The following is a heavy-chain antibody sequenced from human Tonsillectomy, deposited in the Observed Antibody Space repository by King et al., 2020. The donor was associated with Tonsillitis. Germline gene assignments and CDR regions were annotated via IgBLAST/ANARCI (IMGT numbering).Heavy chain of an antibody. D-gene: IGHD2-15*01. CDR3: AREEVVAAYRYSYYYGMDV. J-gene: IGHJ6*02. V-gene: IGHV6-1*01. CDR2: TYYRSKWYN. CDR1: GDSVSSNSAA. Sequence: VQLQQSGPGLVKPSQTLSLTCAISGDSVSSNSAAWNWIRQSPSRGLEWLGRTYYRSKWYNDYAVSVRSRITINPDTSKNQFPLQLNSVSPEDTAVYYFAREEVVAAYRYSYYYGMDVWGQGTTVTVSS.